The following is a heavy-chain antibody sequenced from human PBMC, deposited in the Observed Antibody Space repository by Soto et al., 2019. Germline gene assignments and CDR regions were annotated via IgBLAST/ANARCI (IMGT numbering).Heavy chain of an antibody. V-gene: IGHV1-18*01. J-gene: IGHJ6*02. CDR1: GYTFTSYG. CDR3: ARVIVATILSYYYYYGMDV. D-gene: IGHD5-12*01. CDR2: ISAYNGNT. Sequence: ASVKVSCKASGYTFTSYGISWVRQAPGQGLEWMGWISAYNGNTNYAQKLQGRVTMTTDKSTSTAYMELRSLRSDDTAVYYCARVIVATILSYYYYYGMDVWGQGTTVTVSS.